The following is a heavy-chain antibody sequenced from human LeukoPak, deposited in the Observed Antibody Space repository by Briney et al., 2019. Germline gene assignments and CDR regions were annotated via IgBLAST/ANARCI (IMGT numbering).Heavy chain of an antibody. CDR1: GFTFTNYW. CDR2: ISGSGGST. CDR3: AKARGTVVPPFDY. Sequence: GGSLRLSCAASGFTFTNYWMHWVRQAPGEGLVWVSRISGSGGSTYYADSVKGRFTISRDNSKNTLYLQMNNLRAEDTAVYYCAKARGTVVPPFDYWGQGTLVTVSS. J-gene: IGHJ4*02. D-gene: IGHD3-22*01. V-gene: IGHV3-23*01.